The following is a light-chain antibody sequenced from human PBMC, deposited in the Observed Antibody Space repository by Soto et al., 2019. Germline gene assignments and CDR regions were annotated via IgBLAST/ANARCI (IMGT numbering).Light chain of an antibody. J-gene: IGKJ1*01. Sequence: DIQMTQSPSSLSASVGDRVTITCRASQGIRYALGWYQQKPGTAPERLIYGASILQNGVPSRFGGSGSGTEFTLTISSLQPEDFATYYCLQYNSPPLTFGQGTKVDIK. CDR2: GAS. CDR1: QGIRYA. CDR3: LQYNSPPLT. V-gene: IGKV1-17*01.